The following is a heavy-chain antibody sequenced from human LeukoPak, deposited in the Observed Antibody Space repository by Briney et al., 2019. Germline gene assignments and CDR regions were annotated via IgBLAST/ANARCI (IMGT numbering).Heavy chain of an antibody. J-gene: IGHJ5*02. CDR1: GGSISSYY. Sequence: SETLSLTCSVSGGSISSYYWSWIRLPPGKGLEWIGYIYYSGSTNYNPSLKSRVTISVDTSKNQFSLKLSSVTAADTAVYYCARGVVAARFWFDPWGQGTLVTVSS. CDR2: IYYSGST. CDR3: ARGVVAARFWFDP. V-gene: IGHV4-59*01. D-gene: IGHD6-6*01.